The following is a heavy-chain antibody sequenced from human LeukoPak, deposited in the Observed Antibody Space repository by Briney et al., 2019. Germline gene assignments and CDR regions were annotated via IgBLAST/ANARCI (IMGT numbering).Heavy chain of an antibody. Sequence: PGGSLRLSCAASGFTFSTYSMNWVRQAPGKGLEWVSSIISSGRDTYYVDSVKGRFTVSRDNAKNSLYLQMNSLRAEDTAVYYCARDTRGLPDEYWGQGTLVTVSS. V-gene: IGHV3-21*01. CDR1: GFTFSTYS. J-gene: IGHJ4*02. D-gene: IGHD1-14*01. CDR3: ARDTRGLPDEY. CDR2: IISSGRDT.